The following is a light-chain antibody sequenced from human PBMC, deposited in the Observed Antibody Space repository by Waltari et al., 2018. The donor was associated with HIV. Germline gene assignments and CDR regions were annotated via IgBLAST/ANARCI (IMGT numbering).Light chain of an antibody. CDR2: VAS. J-gene: IGKJ2*01. CDR3: QQYNDWPPYT. CDR1: QGVNSH. Sequence: EVLLTQSQVTLSVSRGERVTLSCRASQGVNSHLAWYQHKPGQAPRLLIYVASTRATGIPARFSGSGSGTEFSLTISSLQSEDFAVYYCQQYNDWPPYTFGQGTKLEI. V-gene: IGKV3D-15*01.